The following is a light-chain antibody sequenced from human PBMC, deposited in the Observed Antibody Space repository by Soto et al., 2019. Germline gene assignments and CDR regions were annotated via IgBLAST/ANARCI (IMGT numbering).Light chain of an antibody. V-gene: IGKV3-11*01. Sequence: EIVLTQSPATLSLSPGERATLSCRASQSITNYLGWYQQKPGQAPRLLIYATSNRATGIPARFSGSGSGTDFTLTISSLEPEDFAVYYCQQRSNWPITFGQGTRLEIK. CDR3: QQRSNWPIT. CDR1: QSITNY. J-gene: IGKJ5*01. CDR2: ATS.